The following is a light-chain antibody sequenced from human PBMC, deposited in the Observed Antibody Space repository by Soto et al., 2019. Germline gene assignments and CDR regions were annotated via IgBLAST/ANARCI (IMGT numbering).Light chain of an antibody. CDR2: AAS. J-gene: IGKJ5*01. V-gene: IGKV1-9*01. CDR1: QGISNY. CDR3: QQVNSYPIT. Sequence: DIQLTQSPSFLSASVGDRVTITCRASQGISNYLAWYQQKSGKAPKLLIHAASTLQSGVPSRFSGSGSGTEFTLTITSLQPEYLATYYCQQVNSYPITFGQGKRLEIK.